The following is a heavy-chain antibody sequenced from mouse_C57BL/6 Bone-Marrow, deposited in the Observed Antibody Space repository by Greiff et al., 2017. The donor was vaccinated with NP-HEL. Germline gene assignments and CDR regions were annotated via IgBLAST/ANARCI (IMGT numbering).Heavy chain of an antibody. V-gene: IGHV1-55*01. CDR3: ARGLPSWFAY. CDR2: IYPGSGST. CDR1: GYTFTSYW. D-gene: IGHD2-2*01. J-gene: IGHJ3*01. Sequence: QVHVKQSGAELVKPGASVKMSCKASGYTFTSYWITWVKQRPGQGLEWIGDIYPGSGSTNYNEKFKSKATLTVDTSSSTAYMQLSSLTSEDSAVYYCARGLPSWFAYWGQGTLVTVSA.